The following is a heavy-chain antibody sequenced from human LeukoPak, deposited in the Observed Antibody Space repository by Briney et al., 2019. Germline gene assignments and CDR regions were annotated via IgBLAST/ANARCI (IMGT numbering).Heavy chain of an antibody. V-gene: IGHV4-34*01. J-gene: IGHJ4*02. CDR3: ARWQWAYFDY. CDR2: INHSGST. D-gene: IGHD6-19*01. CDR1: GFTFSGYS. Sequence: GSLRLSCTASGFTFSGYSMNWIRQPPGKGLEWIGEINHSGSTNYNPSLKSRVTISVDTSKNQFSLKLSSVTAADTAVYYCARWQWAYFDYWGQGTLVTVSS.